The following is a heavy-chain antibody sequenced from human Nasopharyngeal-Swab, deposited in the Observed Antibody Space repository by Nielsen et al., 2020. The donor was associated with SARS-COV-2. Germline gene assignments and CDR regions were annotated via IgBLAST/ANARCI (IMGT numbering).Heavy chain of an antibody. J-gene: IGHJ4*02. D-gene: IGHD3-3*01. CDR1: GFTFSSYW. Sequence: GGSLRLSCAASGFTFSSYWMHWVRQASGKGLVWVSRINSDGSSTSYADSVKGRFTISRDNAKNTLYLQMNSLRSEDTAVYYCARDGKALYYDFPESPLDYWGQGTLVTVSS. CDR3: ARDGKALYYDFPESPLDY. CDR2: INSDGSST. V-gene: IGHV3-74*01.